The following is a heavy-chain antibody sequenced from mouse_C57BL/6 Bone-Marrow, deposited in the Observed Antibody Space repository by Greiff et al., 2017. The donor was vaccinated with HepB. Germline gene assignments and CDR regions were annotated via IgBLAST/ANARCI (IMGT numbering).Heavy chain of an antibody. D-gene: IGHD2-10*01. CDR2: ISYSGST. CDR3: ARARGVLPSMDY. Sequence: DVKLQESGPGMVKPSQSLSLTCTVTGYSITSGYDWHWIRHFPGNKLEWMGYISYSGSTNYNPSLKSRISITHDTSKNHFFLKLNSVTTEDTATYYCARARGVLPSMDYWGQGTSVTVSS. V-gene: IGHV3-1*01. CDR1: GYSITSGYD. J-gene: IGHJ4*01.